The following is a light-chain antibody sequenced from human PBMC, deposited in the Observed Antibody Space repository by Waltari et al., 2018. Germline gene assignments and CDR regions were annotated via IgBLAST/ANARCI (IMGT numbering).Light chain of an antibody. CDR1: QSVSYSSNNKNY. V-gene: IGKV4-1*01. CDR3: QQYYSTPLT. J-gene: IGKJ1*01. CDR2: WAS. Sequence: DIVMTQSPDSLAVSLGERATINCKSSQSVSYSSNNKNYLAWYQQKPGQPPKLLIYWASTRESGVPDRFSGSGSGTDFTLTISSLQAEDVAVYYCQQYYSTPLTFGQGTEVEIK.